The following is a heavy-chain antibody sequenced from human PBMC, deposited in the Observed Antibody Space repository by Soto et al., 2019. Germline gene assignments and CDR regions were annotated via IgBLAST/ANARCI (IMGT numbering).Heavy chain of an antibody. J-gene: IGHJ4*02. D-gene: IGHD6-6*01. CDR3: ARGQDTSSSDYFXY. Sequence: SETLSLTCAVYGGSFSGYYWSWIRQPPGKGLEWIGEINHSASTNYNPSLKSRVTISVDTSKNQFSLKLSSVTAADTAVYYCARGQDTSSSDYFXYGGQGTLVTVSS. V-gene: IGHV4-34*01. CDR2: INHSAST. CDR1: GGSFSGYY.